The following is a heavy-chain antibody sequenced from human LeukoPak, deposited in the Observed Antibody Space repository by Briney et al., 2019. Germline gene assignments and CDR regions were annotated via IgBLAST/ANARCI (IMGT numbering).Heavy chain of an antibody. V-gene: IGHV3-7*01. CDR2: INQDGSVK. D-gene: IGHD2-8*01. J-gene: IGHJ3*02. CDR1: RFTFANYW. Sequence: PGGSLRLSCAASRFTFANYWMNWVRQAPGKGLEWVANINQDGSVKYYVDSVKGRFTISRDNVKNSLYLEMNSLRAEDTAVYYCARDNEHSDNDVYYDALDIWGQGTMVTVSS. CDR3: ARDNEHSDNDVYYDALDI.